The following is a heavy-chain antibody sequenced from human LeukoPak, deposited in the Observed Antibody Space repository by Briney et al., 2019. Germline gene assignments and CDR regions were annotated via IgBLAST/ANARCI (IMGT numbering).Heavy chain of an antibody. Sequence: PSDTLSLTCAVYGGSFSGYYWSWIRQPPGKGLEWIGEINHSGSTNYNPSLKSLVTISVDTSKNQFSLKLSSVTAADTAVYYCARGGSSGYYSYYFDYWGQGTLVTVSS. J-gene: IGHJ4*02. D-gene: IGHD3-22*01. CDR2: INHSGST. CDR3: ARGGSSGYYSYYFDY. CDR1: GGSFSGYY. V-gene: IGHV4-34*01.